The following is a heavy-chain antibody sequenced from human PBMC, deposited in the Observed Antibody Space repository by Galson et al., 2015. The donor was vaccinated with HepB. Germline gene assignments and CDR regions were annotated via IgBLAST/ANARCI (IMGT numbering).Heavy chain of an antibody. CDR2: MNPNSGNT. V-gene: IGHV1-8*01. Sequence: SVKVSCKASGYTFTHYDINWVRQATGQGLEWMGWMNPNSGNTGYSQKFQGRVTMTRNTSISTAYMELSSLRSEDTAVYYCARVFVDSSGYYYSWFDPWGQGTLVTVSS. D-gene: IGHD3-22*01. J-gene: IGHJ5*02. CDR1: GYTFTHYD. CDR3: ARVFVDSSGYYYSWFDP.